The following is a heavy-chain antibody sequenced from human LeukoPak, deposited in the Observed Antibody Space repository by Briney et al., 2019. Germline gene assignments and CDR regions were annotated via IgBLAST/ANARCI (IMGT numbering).Heavy chain of an antibody. V-gene: IGHV3-23*01. CDR1: GVTFSSYG. CDR2: ISGSDSSR. Sequence: GGALRLSCAASGVTFSSYGMSWVRQAPGKGLDWVSAISGSDSSRHYAASVTGRFTISRDNSKNPLYLQMNSLSSADTAVYYCAREGLRSIAARRGTRDYMDVWGKGPTVIVSS. J-gene: IGHJ6*03. D-gene: IGHD6-6*01. CDR3: AREGLRSIAARRGTRDYMDV.